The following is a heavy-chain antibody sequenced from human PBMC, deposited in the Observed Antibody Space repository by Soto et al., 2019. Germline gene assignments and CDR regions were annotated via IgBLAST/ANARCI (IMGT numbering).Heavy chain of an antibody. CDR3: AREVVVVVAAKTPHDAGDI. V-gene: IGHV1-18*01. CDR1: GYTFTSYG. Sequence: GASVKVSCKASGYTFTSYGISWVRQAPGQGLEWMGWISAYNGNTNYAQKLQGRVTMTTDTSTSTAYMELRSLRSDDTAVYYCAREVVVVVAAKTPHDAGDIWGQGTMVTVSS. CDR2: ISAYNGNT. D-gene: IGHD2-15*01. J-gene: IGHJ3*02.